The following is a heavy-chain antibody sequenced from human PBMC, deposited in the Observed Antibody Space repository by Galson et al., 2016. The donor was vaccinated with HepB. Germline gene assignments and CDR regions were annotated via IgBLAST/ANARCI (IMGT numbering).Heavy chain of an antibody. J-gene: IGHJ4*02. Sequence: SVKVSCKASGYTLSSYGLHWVRQAPGQRLEWMGWINTVNGNTEYSENFQGGLTFTRDTSASTAHMELSSLTSEDTAVYYCARAPFRSYWGQGTLVTVSS. CDR3: ARAPFRSY. V-gene: IGHV1-3*04. CDR1: GYTLSSYG. CDR2: INTVNGNT.